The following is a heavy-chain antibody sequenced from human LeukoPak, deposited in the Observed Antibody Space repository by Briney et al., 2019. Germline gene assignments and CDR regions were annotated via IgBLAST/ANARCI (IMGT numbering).Heavy chain of an antibody. CDR2: ITSSSSYI. Sequence: GGSLRLSCAASGFTFSSYSMNWVRQAPGKGLEWVSSITSSSSYIYYADSVKGRFTTSRDNAKNSLYLQMNSLRAEDTAVYYCARDFTYYYDNSGSHPMDYWGQGTLVTVSS. J-gene: IGHJ4*02. V-gene: IGHV3-21*01. D-gene: IGHD3-22*01. CDR1: GFTFSSYS. CDR3: ARDFTYYYDNSGSHPMDY.